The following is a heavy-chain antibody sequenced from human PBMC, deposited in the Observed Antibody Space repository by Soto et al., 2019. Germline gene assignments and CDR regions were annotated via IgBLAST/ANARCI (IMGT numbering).Heavy chain of an antibody. D-gene: IGHD1-26*01. CDR2: IYSNGFT. CDR3: ARDLSGGTYNYYYGMDV. CDR1: GDSVSSGGYY. J-gene: IGHJ6*02. Sequence: SETLSLTCIVSGDSVSSGGYYWSWIRQHPGKGLEWIGYIYSNGFTYYNPSLESRVTISLDTSKNQFSLKLTSVTAADTAVYYCARDLSGGTYNYYYGMDVWGQGTTVTVSS. V-gene: IGHV4-31*03.